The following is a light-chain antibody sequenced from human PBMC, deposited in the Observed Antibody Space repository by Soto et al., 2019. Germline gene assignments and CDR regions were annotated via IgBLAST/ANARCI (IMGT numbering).Light chain of an antibody. J-gene: IGKJ3*01. Sequence: DIQMTQSPSSVSASVGDRVTITCRASQGISRLSWYQQKPGKVPTIVIYAASTLQSGVPSRFSGSGSGTDFTLTISSLQPEDFATYYCQQASSFPRTFGPGTKGDIK. CDR3: QQASSFPRT. CDR2: AAS. CDR1: QGISR. V-gene: IGKV1-12*01.